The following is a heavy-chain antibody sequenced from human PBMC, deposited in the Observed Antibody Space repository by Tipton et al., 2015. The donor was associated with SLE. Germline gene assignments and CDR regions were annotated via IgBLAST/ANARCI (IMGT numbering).Heavy chain of an antibody. J-gene: IGHJ4*02. Sequence: LRLSCTVSGGSISSSSYYWSWIRQPPGKGLEWIGEINHSGSANYNPSLKSRVTISVDTSKNQFSLKLSSVTAADTAVYYCARDDYWGQGTLVTVSS. CDR2: INHSGSA. CDR1: GGSISSSSYY. V-gene: IGHV4-39*07. CDR3: ARDDY.